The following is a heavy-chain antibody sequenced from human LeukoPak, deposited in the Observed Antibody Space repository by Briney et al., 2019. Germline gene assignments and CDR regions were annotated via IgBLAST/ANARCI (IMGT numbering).Heavy chain of an antibody. CDR2: ISGSGGTT. Sequence: PGGSLRLSCAASGFTFSSYAMSWVRQAPGKGLEWVSAISGSGGTTYDADSVKGRFTISRDNSKNTLYLQMNSLRAEDTAVYYCARARGLLSYYFDYWGQGTLVTVSS. CDR1: GFTFSSYA. V-gene: IGHV3-23*01. J-gene: IGHJ4*02. D-gene: IGHD3-10*01. CDR3: ARARGLLSYYFDY.